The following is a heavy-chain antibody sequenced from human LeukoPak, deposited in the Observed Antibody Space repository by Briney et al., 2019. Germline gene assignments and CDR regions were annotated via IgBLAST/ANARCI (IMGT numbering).Heavy chain of an antibody. CDR3: AKGSYYDSSGSFYFDY. D-gene: IGHD3-22*01. V-gene: IGHV3-23*01. CDR2: ISGSGDNT. CDR1: GFTFSHYW. J-gene: IGHJ4*02. Sequence: HPGGSLRLSCVVSGFTFSHYWMNWVRQAPGKGLEWVSGISGSGDNTYYADSVKGRFTISRDNSKNTLYVQVNSLGTEDTAAYYCAKGSYYDSSGSFYFDYWGQGTLVTVSS.